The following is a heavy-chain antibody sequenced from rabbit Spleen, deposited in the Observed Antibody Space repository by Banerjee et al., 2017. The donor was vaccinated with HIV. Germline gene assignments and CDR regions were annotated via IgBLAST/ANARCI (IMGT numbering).Heavy chain of an antibody. V-gene: IGHV1S40*01. J-gene: IGHJ4*01. D-gene: IGHD1-1*01. CDR1: GFSFSNSDF. CDR3: ARDLVAVIGWNFNL. CDR2: IYAGSSGNT. Sequence: QSLEESGGGLVQPGASLTLTCTASGFSFSNSDFMYWVRQAPGKGLEWIACIYAGSSGNTYYASWAKGRFTISKTSSTTVTLQVTSLTAADTATYFCARDLVAVIGWNFNLWGPGTLVTVS.